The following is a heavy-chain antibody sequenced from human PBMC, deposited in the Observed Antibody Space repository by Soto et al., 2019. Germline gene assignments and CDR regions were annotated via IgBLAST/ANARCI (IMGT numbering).Heavy chain of an antibody. CDR3: ARREMRRGGWFDY. D-gene: IGHD6-19*01. J-gene: IGHJ4*02. V-gene: IGHV4-59*08. CDR1: GGSISSYY. CDR2: IYYSGST. Sequence: SETLSLTCTVSGGSISSYYWSWIRQPPGKGLEWIGKIYYSGSTNYNPSLKSRVIISLDASKNQFSLKLSSVTAADTAVYYCARREMRRGGWFDYWGQGTLVTVSS.